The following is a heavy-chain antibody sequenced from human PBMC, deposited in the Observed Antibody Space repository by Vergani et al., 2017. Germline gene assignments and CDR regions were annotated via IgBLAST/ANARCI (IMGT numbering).Heavy chain of an antibody. D-gene: IGHD3-3*01. CDR3: AGLTGFWSGYFDY. CDR2: IYYSGST. J-gene: IGHJ4*02. CDR1: GGSISSSSYY. Sequence: QLQLQESGPGLVKPSETLSLTCTVSGGSISSSSYYWGWIRQPPGKGLEWIGSIYYSGSTYYNPSLKSRVTISVDTSTNQFSLKLSSVTAADTAVYYCAGLTGFWSGYFDYWGQGTLVTVSS. V-gene: IGHV4-39*07.